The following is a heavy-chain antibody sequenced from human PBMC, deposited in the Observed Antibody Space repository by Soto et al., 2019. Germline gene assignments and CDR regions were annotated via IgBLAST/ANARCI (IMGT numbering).Heavy chain of an antibody. CDR1: GYTFTSYA. D-gene: IGHD3-3*01. CDR2: INAGNGNT. J-gene: IGHJ3*02. Sequence: GASVKVSCKASGYTFTSYAMHWVRQAPGQRLGWMGWINAGNGNTKYSQKFQGRVTITRDTSASTAYMELSSLRSEDTAVYYCARINDRGYDFWSPPQDAFDIWGQGTMVTVSS. CDR3: ARINDRGYDFWSPPQDAFDI. V-gene: IGHV1-3*01.